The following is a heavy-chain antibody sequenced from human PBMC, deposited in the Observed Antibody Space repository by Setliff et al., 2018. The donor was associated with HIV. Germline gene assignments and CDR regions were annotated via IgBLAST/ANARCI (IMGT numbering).Heavy chain of an antibody. J-gene: IGHJ5*02. CDR3: ARGGTYCTNGVCYTHNWFDP. CDR2: MNPNSGNT. D-gene: IGHD2-8*01. Sequence: ASVKVSCKASGYTFTSYDINWVRQATGQGLEWMGWMNPNSGNTGYAQKFQGRVTITRNTSISTAYMELSSLRSEDTAVNYCARGGTYCTNGVCYTHNWFDPWGQGTLVTVSS. CDR1: GYTFTSYD. V-gene: IGHV1-8*03.